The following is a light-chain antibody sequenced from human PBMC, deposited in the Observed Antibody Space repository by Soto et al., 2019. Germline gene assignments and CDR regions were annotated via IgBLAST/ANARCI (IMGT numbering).Light chain of an antibody. J-gene: IGKJ5*01. Sequence: EMVMTQSPATLSVSPGERATLSCRASQSISSNLAWYQQKPGQAPRLLMFRTSSRATGFPARFSGSGSGTEFTLTISSLQSEDFAVYYCQQYNNWPPITFGQGTRLE. CDR1: QSISSN. CDR2: RTS. V-gene: IGKV3-15*01. CDR3: QQYNNWPPIT.